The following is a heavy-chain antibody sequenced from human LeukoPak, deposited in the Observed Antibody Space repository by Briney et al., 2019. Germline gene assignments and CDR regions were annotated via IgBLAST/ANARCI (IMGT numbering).Heavy chain of an antibody. J-gene: IGHJ4*02. Sequence: PSETLSLTCTVSGGSISSYYWSWIRQPPGKGLEWLGYIYYSGSTNYNPSLKSRVTISVDTSKNQFSLKLSSVTAADTAVYYCATITMIVVVTIILDNFDYWGQGTLVTVSS. CDR2: IYYSGST. D-gene: IGHD3-22*01. CDR3: ATITMIVVVTIILDNFDY. V-gene: IGHV4-59*01. CDR1: GGSISSYY.